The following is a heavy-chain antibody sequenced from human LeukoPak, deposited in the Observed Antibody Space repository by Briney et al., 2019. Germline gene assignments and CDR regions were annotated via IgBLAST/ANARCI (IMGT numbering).Heavy chain of an antibody. D-gene: IGHD3-9*01. V-gene: IGHV3-30*04. Sequence: GGSLRLSCAASGFTFSSYAMHWVRQAPGKGLEWVAVISYDGSNKYYADSVKGRFTISRDNSKNTLYLRMNSLRAEDTAVYYCATAESNYDILTGYSRYWGQGTLVTVSS. J-gene: IGHJ4*02. CDR1: GFTFSSYA. CDR2: ISYDGSNK. CDR3: ATAESNYDILTGYSRY.